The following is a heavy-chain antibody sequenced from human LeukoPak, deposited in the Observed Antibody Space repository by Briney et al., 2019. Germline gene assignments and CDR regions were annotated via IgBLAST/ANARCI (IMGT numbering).Heavy chain of an antibody. CDR2: ISKDGNDK. Sequence: GGSLRLSCAASGFTFSSYAMHWVRQAPGKGLEWVAVISKDGNDKYYADSVKGRCTISRDNSRNTLYLQVNSLRAEDTAVYYCARGYSYGYSDYWGQGTLVTVSS. CDR1: GFTFSSYA. CDR3: ARGYSYGYSDY. V-gene: IGHV3-30*04. D-gene: IGHD5-18*01. J-gene: IGHJ4*02.